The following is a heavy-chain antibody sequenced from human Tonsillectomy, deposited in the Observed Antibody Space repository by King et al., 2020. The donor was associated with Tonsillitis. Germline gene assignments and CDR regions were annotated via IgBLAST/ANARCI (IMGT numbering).Heavy chain of an antibody. J-gene: IGHJ4*02. D-gene: IGHD3-16*02. V-gene: IGHV3-7*01. CDR1: GFTFSSYW. CDR3: AGDRMVFTCGGVIVHGWLDY. CDR2: IKQDGSEK. Sequence: QLVQSGGGLVQPGGSLRLSCAASGFTFSSYWMSWVRQAPGKGLEWVANIKQDGSEKYYVDSVKGRFTISRDNAKNSLYLQMNSLRAEDTAVYYCAGDRMVFTCGGVIVHGWLDYWGPGTLVTVPS.